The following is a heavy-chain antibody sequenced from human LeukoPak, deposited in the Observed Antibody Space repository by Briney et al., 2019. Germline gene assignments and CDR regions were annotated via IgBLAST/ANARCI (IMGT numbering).Heavy chain of an antibody. Sequence: SSVNVSCKASGGTFSSYAISWVRQAPGQGLEWRGGIIPIFGTANYAQKFQGRVTITTDESTSTAYMELSSLRSEDTAVYYCARGSDDYSNFSYMDAWGKGTTVTVSS. V-gene: IGHV1-69*05. D-gene: IGHD4-11*01. J-gene: IGHJ6*03. CDR3: ARGSDDYSNFSYMDA. CDR2: IIPIFGTA. CDR1: GGTFSSYA.